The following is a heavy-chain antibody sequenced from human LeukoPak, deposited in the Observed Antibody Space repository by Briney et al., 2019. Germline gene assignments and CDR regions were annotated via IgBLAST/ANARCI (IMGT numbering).Heavy chain of an antibody. Sequence: GGTLRLSCVASGFTFSKHGMNWVRQAPGKGLEWLSGVSPPGGGTYYADSVKGRFTISRDDSKNTLSLQMNSLRVEDTAVYYCARDLAWGAFDYWGQGTLVTVSS. V-gene: IGHV3-23*01. CDR1: GFTFSKHG. D-gene: IGHD7-27*01. J-gene: IGHJ4*02. CDR3: ARDLAWGAFDY. CDR2: VSPPGGGT.